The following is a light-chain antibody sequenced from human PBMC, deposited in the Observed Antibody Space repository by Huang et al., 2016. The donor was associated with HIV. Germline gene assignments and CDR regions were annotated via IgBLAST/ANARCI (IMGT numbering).Light chain of an antibody. V-gene: IGKV1-39*01. Sequence: DIQMTQSPSSLSASVGDRVTITCRASQNINNYLNWYQQQPGKAPNLLIYAASSLQSGVPSRFSGSGSGTDFTLTISSLQPEDFATYYCQQTYNTPPFTFGPGTKVDIK. CDR2: AAS. J-gene: IGKJ3*01. CDR3: QQTYNTPPFT. CDR1: QNINNY.